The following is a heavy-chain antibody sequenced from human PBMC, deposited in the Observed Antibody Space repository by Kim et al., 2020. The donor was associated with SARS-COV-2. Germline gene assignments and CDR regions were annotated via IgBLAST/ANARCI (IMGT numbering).Heavy chain of an antibody. J-gene: IGHJ6*02. D-gene: IGHD3-10*01. CDR2: IYYSGST. CDR1: GGSISSGGYY. CDR3: ARASEFGELRYYYGMDV. V-gene: IGHV4-31*03. Sequence: SETLSLTCTVSGGSISSGGYYWSWIRQHPGKGLEWIGYIYYSGSTYYNPSLKSRVTISVDTSKNQFSLKLSSVTAADTAVYYCARASEFGELRYYYGMDVWGQGTTVTVSS.